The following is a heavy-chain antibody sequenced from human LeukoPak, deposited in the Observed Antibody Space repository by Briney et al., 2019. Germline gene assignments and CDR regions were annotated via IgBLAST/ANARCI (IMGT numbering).Heavy chain of an antibody. CDR2: IYYSGST. V-gene: IGHV4-59*08. CDR3: ARSHDPYISIAAAGTGFDY. D-gene: IGHD6-13*01. J-gene: IGHJ4*02. Sequence: KTSETLSLTCTVSGGSISSYYWSWIRQPPGKGLEWIGYIYYSGSTNYNPSLKSRVTISVDTSKYQFSLKLSSVTAADTAVYYCARSHDPYISIAAAGTGFDYWGQGTLVTVSS. CDR1: GGSISSYY.